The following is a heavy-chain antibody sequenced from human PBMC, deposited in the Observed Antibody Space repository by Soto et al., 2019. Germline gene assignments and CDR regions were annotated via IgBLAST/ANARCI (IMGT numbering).Heavy chain of an antibody. V-gene: IGHV3-74*01. CDR2: INSDGSST. J-gene: IGHJ5*02. CDR1: EFTFSSYW. D-gene: IGHD2-15*01. Sequence: GGSLRLSCAASEFTFSSYWMHWVRQAPGKGLVWVSRINSDGSSTSYADSVKGRFTISRDNAKNTLYLQMNSLRAEDTAVYYCARVVAATHWFDPWGQGTLVTVSS. CDR3: ARVVAATHWFDP.